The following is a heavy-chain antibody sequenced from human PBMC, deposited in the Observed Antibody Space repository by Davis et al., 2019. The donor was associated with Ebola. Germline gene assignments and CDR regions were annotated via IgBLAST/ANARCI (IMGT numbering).Heavy chain of an antibody. J-gene: IGHJ4*02. CDR2: INHSGST. Sequence: PSETLSLTCTVSGGSISGYYWSWIRQPPGKGLEWIGEINHSGSTNYNPSLKSRVTISVDTSKNQFSLKLSSVTAADTAVYYCARSDFWSGSQGDWGQGTLVTVSS. D-gene: IGHD3-3*01. V-gene: IGHV4-34*01. CDR1: GGSISGYY. CDR3: ARSDFWSGSQGD.